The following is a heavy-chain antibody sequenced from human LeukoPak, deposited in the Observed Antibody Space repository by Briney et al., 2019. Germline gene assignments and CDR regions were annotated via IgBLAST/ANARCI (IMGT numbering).Heavy chain of an antibody. D-gene: IGHD3-10*01. CDR2: IYPGDSDT. CDR1: GYSFTSYW. V-gene: IGHV5-51*01. J-gene: IGHJ4*02. CDR3: ARSTWFGELSGVFDY. Sequence: GESLKISCKGSGYSFTSYWIGWVRQMPGKGLEWMGIIYPGDSDTRYSPSFQGQVTISADKSISTAYLQWSSLKASDTAMYYCARSTWFGELSGVFDYWGQGTLVTASS.